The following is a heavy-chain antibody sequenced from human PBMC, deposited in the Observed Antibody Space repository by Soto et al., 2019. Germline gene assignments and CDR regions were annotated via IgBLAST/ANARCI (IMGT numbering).Heavy chain of an antibody. CDR2: IYHSGRT. CDR3: ARHIAVSGTRGFDF. CDR1: GGSISTNW. J-gene: IGHJ4*02. D-gene: IGHD6-19*01. Sequence: QVQLQESGPGLMKPSGTLSLTCAVSGGSISTNWWSWVRQPPGKGLEWIGEIYHSGRTNYNPSLENRVTMAVDKSRNPLSLILDSVTAADTAVYDCARHIAVSGTRGFDFWGQGTLVTVSS. V-gene: IGHV4-4*02.